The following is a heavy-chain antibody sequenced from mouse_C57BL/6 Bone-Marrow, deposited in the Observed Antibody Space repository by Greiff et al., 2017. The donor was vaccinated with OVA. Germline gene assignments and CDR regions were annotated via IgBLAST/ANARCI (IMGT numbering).Heavy chain of an antibody. Sequence: QVQLQQSGPELVKPGASVKISCKASGYAFSSSWMNWVKQRPGKGLEWIGRIYPGDGDTNYNGKFKGKATLTADKSSSTAYMQLSSLTSEDSAVYFCARKGFDYYGDYWGQGTTLTVSS. CDR2: IYPGDGDT. J-gene: IGHJ2*01. CDR3: ARKGFDYYGDY. CDR1: GYAFSSSW. V-gene: IGHV1-82*01. D-gene: IGHD1-1*01.